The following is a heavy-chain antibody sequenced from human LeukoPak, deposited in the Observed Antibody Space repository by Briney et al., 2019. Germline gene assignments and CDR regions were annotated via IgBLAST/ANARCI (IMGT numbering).Heavy chain of an antibody. D-gene: IGHD5-12*01. Sequence: SETLSLTCAVYGGSFSGYYWSWIRQPPGKGLEWIGEINHSGSTNYNPSLKSRVTISVDTSKNQFSLKLSSVTAADTAVYYCARGARNLWLRPIDYWGQGTLVTVSS. V-gene: IGHV4-34*01. CDR2: INHSGST. CDR3: ARGARNLWLRPIDY. CDR1: GGSFSGYY. J-gene: IGHJ4*02.